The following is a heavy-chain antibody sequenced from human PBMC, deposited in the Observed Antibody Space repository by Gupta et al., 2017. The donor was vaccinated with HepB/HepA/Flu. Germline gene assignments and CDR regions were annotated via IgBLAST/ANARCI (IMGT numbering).Heavy chain of an antibody. CDR1: GITVSQSW. J-gene: IGHJ4*02. V-gene: IGHV3-7*01. D-gene: IGHD3-9*01. Sequence: EVKFVASGGGLVQPGGSRRLTCAASGITVSQSWMNGVRQAPGKGLEWVADINPDGNEKRYVASVRGRFTTSRDNADNSVFLQMNSLRAEDTAVYYCASFDSTVNYWGQVTLVTVSS. CDR2: INPDGNEK. CDR3: ASFDSTVNY.